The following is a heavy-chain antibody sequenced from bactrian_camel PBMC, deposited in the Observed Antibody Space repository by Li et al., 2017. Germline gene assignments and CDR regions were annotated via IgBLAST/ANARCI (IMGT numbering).Heavy chain of an antibody. CDR1: GYTGSSYC. CDR2: ITTGDGNT. D-gene: IGHD2*01. CDR3: AADQRRTSGSGVYCYNTLRTYSGG. Sequence: VQLVESGGGSVQAGGSLRLSCAASGYTGSSYCWGWFRQAPGKEREGVAAITTGDGNTYHADSVKGRFAISQDNAKNTVYPQMNSLKPEDTGMYYCAADQRRTSGSGVYCYNTLRTYSGGWGRGTQVTVS. V-gene: IGHV3S1*01. J-gene: IGHJ6*01.